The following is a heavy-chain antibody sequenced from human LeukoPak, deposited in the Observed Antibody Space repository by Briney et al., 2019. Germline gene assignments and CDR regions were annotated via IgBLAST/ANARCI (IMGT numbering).Heavy chain of an antibody. Sequence: SETLSLTCDVSGHSIRSGSYWVWIWQPPGKGLEWIGSIYHSGNTYYNSSLKSRLIISVDTSKNQISLKLSSVAAADTAIYYCARGRGGSGDRVIFDIWGQGTLVTISS. CDR1: GHSIRSGSY. CDR2: IYHSGNT. D-gene: IGHD1-26*01. J-gene: IGHJ4*02. CDR3: ARGRGGSGDRVIFDI. V-gene: IGHV4-38-2*01.